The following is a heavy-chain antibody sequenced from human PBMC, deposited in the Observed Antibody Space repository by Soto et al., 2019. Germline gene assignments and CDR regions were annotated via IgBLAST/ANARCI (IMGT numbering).Heavy chain of an antibody. CDR1: GFTFRTYA. J-gene: IGHJ4*02. D-gene: IGHD3-10*01. CDR2: ISGSGSFT. CDR3: AKIPTGSGSSKFDY. V-gene: IGHV3-23*01. Sequence: LRLSCAASGFTFRTYAMNWVRQAPGKGLEWISAISGSGSFTHYADSVRGRFTISRDNSQNQLYLQMNNLRGDDTAMYYCAKIPTGSGSSKFDYWGQGIQVTVSS.